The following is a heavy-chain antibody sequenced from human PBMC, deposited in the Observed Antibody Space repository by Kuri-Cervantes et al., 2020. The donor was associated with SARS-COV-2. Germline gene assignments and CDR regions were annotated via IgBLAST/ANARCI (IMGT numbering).Heavy chain of an antibody. D-gene: IGHD3-16*01. V-gene: IGHV4-34*01. J-gene: IGHJ4*02. CDR3: AGSPGGVFDC. CDR1: GGSFSAYY. Sequence: SETLSLTCAVYGGSFSAYYWSWIRQPPGKGLEWIGEINHGGSTNYNPSLKSRVTISVDTSKHQLSLKLSSVTAADTAVYYCAGSPGGVFDCWGQGTLVTVSS. CDR2: INHGGST.